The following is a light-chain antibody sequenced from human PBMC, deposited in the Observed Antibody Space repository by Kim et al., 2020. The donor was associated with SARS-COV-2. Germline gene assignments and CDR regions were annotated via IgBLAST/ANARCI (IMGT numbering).Light chain of an antibody. CDR1: QNLKSW. J-gene: IGKJ2*01. CDR2: DAS. Sequence: GGRVTITCRASQNLKSWLAWYQQRPRQPPKLLIYDASILQSGVPSRFSGNGSGTEFSLTISNLQPDDFATYFCQQYNSYSYSFGQGTKLEI. V-gene: IGKV1-5*01. CDR3: QQYNSYSYS.